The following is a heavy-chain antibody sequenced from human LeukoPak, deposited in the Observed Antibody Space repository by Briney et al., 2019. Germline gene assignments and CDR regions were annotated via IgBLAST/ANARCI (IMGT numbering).Heavy chain of an antibody. J-gene: IGHJ4*02. CDR2: ISGDGGST. CDR3: AKGPCTNGVCYAYYFDY. D-gene: IGHD2-8*01. Sequence: GGSLRLSCAASGFTFDDYAMHWVRQAPGKGLEWVSLISGDGGSTYYADSVKGRFTISRDNSKNSLYLQMNSLRTEDTALYYCAKGPCTNGVCYAYYFDYWGQETLVTVSS. CDR1: GFTFDDYA. V-gene: IGHV3-43*02.